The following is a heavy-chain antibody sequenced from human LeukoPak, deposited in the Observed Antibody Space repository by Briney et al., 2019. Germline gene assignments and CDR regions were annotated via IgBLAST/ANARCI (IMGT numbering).Heavy chain of an antibody. D-gene: IGHD2-15*01. CDR3: ARFFSAATWGYNWFDP. CDR1: DFSISRGYY. Sequence: SETLSLTCTVSDFSISRGYYWGWIRQPPGKGLEWIGNIHHSGSTYYKPSLRSRVIISVDTSKNQFSLRLSSVTAADTAVYYCARFFSAATWGYNWFDPWGQGTLVTVSS. J-gene: IGHJ5*02. CDR2: IHHSGST. V-gene: IGHV4-38-2*02.